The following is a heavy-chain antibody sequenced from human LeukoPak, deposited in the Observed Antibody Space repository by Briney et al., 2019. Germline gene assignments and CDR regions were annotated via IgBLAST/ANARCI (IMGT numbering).Heavy chain of an antibody. CDR1: GFTFSSYS. D-gene: IGHD6-13*01. CDR2: ISSSSSYI. CDR3: AKVGSRWYWIDY. Sequence: GGSLRLSCAASGFTFSSYSMNWVRQAPGKGLEWVSSISSSSSYIYYADSVKGRFTISRDNSKNTLYLQMNSLRAEDTAVYYCAKVGSRWYWIDYWGQGTLVTVSS. J-gene: IGHJ4*02. V-gene: IGHV3-21*01.